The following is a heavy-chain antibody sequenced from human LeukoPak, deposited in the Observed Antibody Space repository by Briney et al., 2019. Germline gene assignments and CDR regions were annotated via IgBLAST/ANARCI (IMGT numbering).Heavy chain of an antibody. CDR3: AREKAGIAVAGTGEGFDC. CDR1: GFTVSNNY. V-gene: IGHV3-66*01. Sequence: GGSLRLSCAASGFTVSNNYMSWVRQAPGKGLEWVSLIYSDGSTYYADSVKGRFTISRDNSKKTLYLQMNSLRAEDTAVYYCAREKAGIAVAGTGEGFDCWGQGTLVTVSS. D-gene: IGHD6-19*01. CDR2: IYSDGST. J-gene: IGHJ4*02.